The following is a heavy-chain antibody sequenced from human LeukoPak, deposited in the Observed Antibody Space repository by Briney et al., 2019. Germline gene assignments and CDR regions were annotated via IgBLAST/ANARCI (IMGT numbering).Heavy chain of an antibody. V-gene: IGHV3-21*01. D-gene: IGHD1-26*01. CDR1: GFTFSSTS. CDR2: ISSGSSYI. CDR3: AREFFDREGGTTVLDY. J-gene: IGHJ4*02. Sequence: TGGSLRLSCAASGFTFSSTSMNWVRQAPGKGLEWVSSISSGSSYIFYADSVKGRFTISRDNAKNSLYLQMNSLRAEDTAVYYCAREFFDREGGTTVLDYWGQGTLVTVSS.